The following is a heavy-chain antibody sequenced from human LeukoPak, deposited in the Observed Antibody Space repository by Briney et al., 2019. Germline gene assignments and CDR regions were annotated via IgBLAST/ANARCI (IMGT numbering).Heavy chain of an antibody. CDR2: TYYKSKWYN. J-gene: IGHJ4*02. V-gene: IGHV6-1*01. CDR1: VDSVSSNSAS. Sequence: SQTLSLTLVISVDSVSSNSASWNWIRQSPSRGLEWLGRTYYKSKWYNDYPVSVKSRITITPDTSKKQFSLQLNSVTPEDTAVYYCARGMRAHSNFPYFDYWGQGSRVTVSS. D-gene: IGHD4-11*01. CDR3: ARGMRAHSNFPYFDY.